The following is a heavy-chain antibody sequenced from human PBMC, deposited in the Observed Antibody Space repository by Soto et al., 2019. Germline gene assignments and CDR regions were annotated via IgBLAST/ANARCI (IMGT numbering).Heavy chain of an antibody. Sequence: GASVKVSCKAAGYTFTNYGISWVRQAPGQGLEWMGWIVTYNGNTQSIQKLQGRVTITRDTSANTAYMELSSLRSGDTAVYYCARGSGSHFPFFDYWGQGTLVTVSS. CDR2: IVTYNGNT. D-gene: IGHD1-26*01. V-gene: IGHV1-18*01. CDR3: ARGSGSHFPFFDY. CDR1: GYTFTNYG. J-gene: IGHJ4*02.